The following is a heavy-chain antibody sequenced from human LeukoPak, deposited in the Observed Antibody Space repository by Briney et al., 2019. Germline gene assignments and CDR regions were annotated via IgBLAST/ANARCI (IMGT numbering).Heavy chain of an antibody. V-gene: IGHV1-69*04. CDR2: IIPILGIA. CDR3: ARDLELRYFDWSNWFDP. Sequence: SVKVSCKASGYTFTSYGISWVRQAPGQGLEWMGRIIPILGIANYAQKFQGRVTITADKSTSTAYMELSSLRSEDTAVYYCARDLELRYFDWSNWFDPWGQGTLVTVSS. CDR1: GYTFTSYG. D-gene: IGHD3-9*01. J-gene: IGHJ5*02.